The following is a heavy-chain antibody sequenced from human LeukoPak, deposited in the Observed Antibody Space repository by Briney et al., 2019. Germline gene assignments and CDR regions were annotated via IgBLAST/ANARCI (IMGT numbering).Heavy chain of an antibody. CDR3: ARGPPPDFDC. V-gene: IGHV4-4*07. Sequence: PSETLSLTCTVSGGSISNSYWSWVRQPAGKGLEWVGRIYTSGSTDYNPSLKSRVTMSVDTSKNQFSLNLRSVTAADTAIYYCARGPPPDFDCWGQGTLATVSS. CDR1: GGSISNSY. J-gene: IGHJ4*02. CDR2: IYTSGST.